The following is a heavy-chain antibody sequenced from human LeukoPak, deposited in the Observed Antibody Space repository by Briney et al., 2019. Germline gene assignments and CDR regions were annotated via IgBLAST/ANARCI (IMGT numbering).Heavy chain of an antibody. CDR3: ATIWFGEPHTFDY. D-gene: IGHD3-10*01. CDR2: IYYSGST. Sequence: PSETLSLTCTVSGGSISSSSYYWGWIRQPPGKGLEWIGSIYYSGSTYYNPSLKSRVTISVDTSKNQFSLKLSSVTAADTAVYYCATIWFGEPHTFDYWGQGTLVTVSS. V-gene: IGHV4-39*07. CDR1: GGSISSSSYY. J-gene: IGHJ4*02.